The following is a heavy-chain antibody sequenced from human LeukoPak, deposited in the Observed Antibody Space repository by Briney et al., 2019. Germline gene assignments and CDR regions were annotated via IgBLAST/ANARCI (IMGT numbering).Heavy chain of an antibody. V-gene: IGHV3-23*01. Sequence: PRGSLRRAFSAHGVTFSSSAMTWVRQAPAKGLEWVPSIYGRGNRYNYAASVEDRFTITRHNSNNTLYPQLNNPRDDDTALSYWGKSVLYGYHYYYYIDGWGKGTTVTVS. CDR2: IYGRGNRY. CDR1: GVTFSSSA. D-gene: IGHD2/OR15-2a*01. J-gene: IGHJ6*03. CDR3: GKSVLYGYHYYYYIDG.